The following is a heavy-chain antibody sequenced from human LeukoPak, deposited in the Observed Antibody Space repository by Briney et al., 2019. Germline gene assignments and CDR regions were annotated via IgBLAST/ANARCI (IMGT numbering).Heavy chain of an antibody. J-gene: IGHJ4*02. Sequence: GXSLQISGQGSGSIFSNYYIDWVRQMPGKGLEWMGVMYPGGSDIRDNPSFQGQVTISADKSIDTAYLQLSSLKTSDSAMYYCASRTGSYYPFDSWGQGTLVTVSS. CDR3: ASRTGSYYPFDS. CDR1: GSIFSNYY. D-gene: IGHD1-26*01. V-gene: IGHV5-51*01. CDR2: MYPGGSDI.